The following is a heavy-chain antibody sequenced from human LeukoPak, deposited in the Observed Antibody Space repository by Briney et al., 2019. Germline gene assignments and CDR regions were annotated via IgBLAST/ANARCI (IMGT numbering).Heavy chain of an antibody. J-gene: IGHJ4*02. Sequence: PSETLSLTCTVSGGSISSYYWSWIRQPPGKGLEWIGYIYTSGSTNYNPSLKSRVTISVDTSKNQFSLKLSSVTAADTAVYYCAREGRYSRGVTFDYWGQGTLVTVSS. D-gene: IGHD6-19*01. V-gene: IGHV4-4*09. CDR1: GGSISSYY. CDR3: AREGRYSRGVTFDY. CDR2: IYTSGST.